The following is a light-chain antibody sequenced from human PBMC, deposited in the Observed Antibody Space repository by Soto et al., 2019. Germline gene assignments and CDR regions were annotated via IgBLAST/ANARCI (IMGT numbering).Light chain of an antibody. CDR3: QQYYNWPIT. J-gene: IGKJ5*01. Sequence: IVMTQSPATLSVSPGERDTLSCRASQSVSSNLAWYQQKPGQAPRLLIYGASTRATGIPARFSGSGSGTEFTLTISSLQSEDFAVYYCQQYYNWPITFGQGTRLEIK. CDR2: GAS. CDR1: QSVSSN. V-gene: IGKV3-15*01.